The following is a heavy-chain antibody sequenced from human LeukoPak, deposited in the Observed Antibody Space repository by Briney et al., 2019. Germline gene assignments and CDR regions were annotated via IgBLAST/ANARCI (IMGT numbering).Heavy chain of an antibody. CDR3: AKSGYSGYDSGIDY. Sequence: GRSLRLSCAASGFTFSSYGMHWVRQAPGKGLEWVAVISYDGSNKYYADSVKGRFTISRDNSKNTLHLQMNSLRAEDTAVYYCAKSGYSGYDSGIDYWGQGTLVTVSS. V-gene: IGHV3-30*18. CDR1: GFTFSSYG. J-gene: IGHJ4*02. CDR2: ISYDGSNK. D-gene: IGHD5-12*01.